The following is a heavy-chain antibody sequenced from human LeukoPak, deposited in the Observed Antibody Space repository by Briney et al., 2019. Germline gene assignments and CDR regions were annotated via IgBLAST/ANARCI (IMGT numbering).Heavy chain of an antibody. J-gene: IGHJ5*02. CDR3: ARQVGSNNWFDP. D-gene: IGHD1-26*01. V-gene: IGHV4-39*01. Sequence: PSETLSLTCTVSGDSISSSSYYWGWIRQPPGKGLEYIGSIYYTGSTYYNPSLKSRVTISVDTSKNQFSLNLSSVTAADTAVYYCARQVGSNNWFDPWGQGTLVTVSS. CDR1: GDSISSSSYY. CDR2: IYYTGST.